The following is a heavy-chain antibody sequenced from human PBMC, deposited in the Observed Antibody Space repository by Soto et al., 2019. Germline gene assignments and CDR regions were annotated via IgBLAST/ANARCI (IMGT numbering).Heavy chain of an antibody. CDR2: IYYSGST. CDR1: GGSISSGGYY. V-gene: IGHV4-31*03. J-gene: IGHJ4*02. D-gene: IGHD5-12*01. Sequence: SETLSLTCTVSGGSISSGGYYWSWIRQHPGKGLEWIGYIYYSGSTYYNPSLKSRVTISVDTSKNQFSLKLSSVTAADTAVYYCARVHVDIVATILDYWGQGTLVTVSS. CDR3: ARVHVDIVATILDY.